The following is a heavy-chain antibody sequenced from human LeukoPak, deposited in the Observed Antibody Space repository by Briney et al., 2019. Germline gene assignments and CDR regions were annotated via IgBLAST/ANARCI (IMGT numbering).Heavy chain of an antibody. CDR2: ISAYNGNT. V-gene: IGHV1-18*01. Sequence: ASVKVSCKASGYTFTSYGISWVRQAPGQGLEWMGWISAYNGNTNYAQKLQGRVTMTTDTSTSTAYMELRSLRSDDTAVYYCARDLTPFGEKYNWFDPWGQETLVAVSS. CDR1: GYTFTSYG. J-gene: IGHJ5*02. CDR3: ARDLTPFGEKYNWFDP. D-gene: IGHD3-10*01.